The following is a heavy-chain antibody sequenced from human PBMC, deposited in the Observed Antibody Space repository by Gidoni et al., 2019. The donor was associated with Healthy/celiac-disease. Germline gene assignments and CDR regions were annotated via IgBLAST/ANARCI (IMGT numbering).Heavy chain of an antibody. J-gene: IGHJ5*02. V-gene: IGHV3-74*01. CDR2: INSDGSST. Sequence: EVQLVEPGGGLVQPGGSLRLSCSASGFPFSSYWMHWVRQAPGKGLVWVSRINSDGSSTSYADSVKGRFTISRDNAKNTLYLQMNSLRAEDTAVYYCARVASSGVNWFDPWGQGTLVTVSS. CDR1: GFPFSSYW. CDR3: ARVASSGVNWFDP. D-gene: IGHD3-10*01.